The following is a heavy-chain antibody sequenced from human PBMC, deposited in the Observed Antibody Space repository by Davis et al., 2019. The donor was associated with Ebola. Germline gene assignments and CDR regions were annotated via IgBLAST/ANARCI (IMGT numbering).Heavy chain of an antibody. D-gene: IGHD3-3*01. CDR3: ARATFGVVINYYGMDV. CDR2: IKQDGSEK. Sequence: PGGSLRLSCAASGFTFSSYWMSWVRQAPGKGLEWVANIKQDGSEKYYVDSVKGRFTISRDNAKNSLYLQMNSLRAEDTAVYYCARATFGVVINYYGMDVWGQGTTVTVSS. V-gene: IGHV3-7*01. CDR1: GFTFSSYW. J-gene: IGHJ6*02.